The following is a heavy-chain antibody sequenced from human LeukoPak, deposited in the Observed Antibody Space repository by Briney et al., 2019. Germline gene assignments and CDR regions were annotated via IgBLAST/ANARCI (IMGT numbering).Heavy chain of an antibody. CDR3: AASSHGSSGWYRYFDY. Sequence: ASVKVSCKASGYTFPGYYMYWVRQAPGQGLEWMGRMNPNSGGTNYAQKFQGRVTMTRDTSISTAYMELSRLRSDDTAVYYCAASSHGSSGWYRYFDYWGQGTLVTVSS. J-gene: IGHJ4*02. CDR2: MNPNSGGT. CDR1: GYTFPGYY. V-gene: IGHV1-2*06. D-gene: IGHD6-19*01.